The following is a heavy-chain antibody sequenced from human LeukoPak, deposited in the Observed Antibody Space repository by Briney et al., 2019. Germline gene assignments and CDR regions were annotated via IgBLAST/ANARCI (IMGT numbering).Heavy chain of an antibody. V-gene: IGHV3-69-1*01. CDR1: GFTFSDFW. Sequence: GGSLRLSCAASGFTFSDFWMHWVRQAPGKGLDWVSTISGGGDTTYYSDSVKGRFTISRDNAKNSLYLQMNSLRAEDTAVYYCARGTGGMATIALPDWGQGTLVTVSS. CDR3: ARGTGGMATIALPD. J-gene: IGHJ4*02. D-gene: IGHD5-24*01. CDR2: ISGGGDTT.